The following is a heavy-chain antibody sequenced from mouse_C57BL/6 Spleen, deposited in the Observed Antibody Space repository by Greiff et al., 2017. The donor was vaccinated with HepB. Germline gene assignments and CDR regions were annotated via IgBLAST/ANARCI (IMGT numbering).Heavy chain of an antibody. J-gene: IGHJ4*01. CDR1: GYTFTDYY. Sequence: VQLQQSGPVLVKPGASVKMSCKASGYTFTDYYMNWVKQSHGKSLEWIGVINTYNGGTSYNQKFKGKATLTVDTSSRTAYMELTSLTSEYSAVYYCARGYGKGQAMDYWGQGTSVTVSS. V-gene: IGHV1-19*01. D-gene: IGHD2-1*01. CDR3: ARGYGKGQAMDY. CDR2: INTYNGGT.